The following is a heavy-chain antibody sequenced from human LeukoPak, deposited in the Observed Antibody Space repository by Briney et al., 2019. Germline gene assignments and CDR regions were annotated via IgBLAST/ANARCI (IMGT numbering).Heavy chain of an antibody. V-gene: IGHV3-7*01. CDR2: IHKAGTES. CDR3: ARVGTWELQRVFDY. D-gene: IGHD1-26*01. J-gene: IGHJ4*02. Sequence: GGSLRLPCAASGFTFTDYWMTWVRQVPGKGLGWVANIHKAGTESYYVDSVKGRFAISRDNAKNSLYLQLSSLRVDDTAVYHCARVGTWELQRVFDYWGQGTLVTVSS. CDR1: GFTFTDYW.